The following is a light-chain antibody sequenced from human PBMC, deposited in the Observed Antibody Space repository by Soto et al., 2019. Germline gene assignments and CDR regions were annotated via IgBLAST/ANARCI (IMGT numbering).Light chain of an antibody. V-gene: IGKV4-1*01. Sequence: DIVMTQSPDSLAVSLGERATINCKSSQSLLSTSNNKNFLVWYQQKPGQPPKLLFSWASPRESGVPDRFSGSGSETDFTLTISSLQAEDVAVYYCQQCFSAPLTFGGGTKVEIK. CDR1: QSLLSTSNNKNF. J-gene: IGKJ4*01. CDR3: QQCFSAPLT. CDR2: WAS.